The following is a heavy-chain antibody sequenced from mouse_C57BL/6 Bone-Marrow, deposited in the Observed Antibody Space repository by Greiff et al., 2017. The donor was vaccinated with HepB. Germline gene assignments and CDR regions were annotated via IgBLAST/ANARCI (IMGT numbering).Heavy chain of an antibody. D-gene: IGHD1-1*01. J-gene: IGHJ4*01. CDR1: GYSFTGYY. CDR2: INPSTGGT. V-gene: IGHV1-42*01. CDR3: ARRDYYGSSYVGGDY. Sequence: VQLKQSGPELVKPGASVKISCKASGYSFTGYYMNWVKQSPEKSLEWIGEINPSTGGTTYNQKFKAKATLTVDKSSSTAYMQLKSLTSEDSAVYYCARRDYYGSSYVGGDYWGQGTSVTVSS.